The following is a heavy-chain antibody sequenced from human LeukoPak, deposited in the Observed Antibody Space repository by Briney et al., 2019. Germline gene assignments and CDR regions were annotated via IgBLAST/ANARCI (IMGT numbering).Heavy chain of an antibody. J-gene: IGHJ5*02. D-gene: IGHD6-13*01. CDR2: ISGSGGNT. CDR1: GFTFSSYA. V-gene: IGHV3-23*01. CDR3: AREHSSSVNWFDP. Sequence: PGGSLRLSCAASGFTFSSYAMSWVRQAPGRGLEWVSAISGSGGNTYYADSVKGRFTISRDNSKNTLYLQMNSLRAEDTAVYYCAREHSSSVNWFDPWGQGTLVTVSS.